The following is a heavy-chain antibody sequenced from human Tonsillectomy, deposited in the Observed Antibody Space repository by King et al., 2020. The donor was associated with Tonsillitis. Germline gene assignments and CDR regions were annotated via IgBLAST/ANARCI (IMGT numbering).Heavy chain of an antibody. J-gene: IGHJ1*01. CDR2: IVYDGRNK. Sequence: VQLVESGGGVVQPGRSLRLSCAASGFTVSNYDMHWVRQAPGKGLEWVAVIVYDGRNKNYADSVKGRFTISRDNPKNTLYLHMNSLRPEDTAVYYCARNPWGLATVGEDYLQDWGQGTLVTVFS. CDR3: ARNPWGLATVGEDYLQD. V-gene: IGHV3-33*03. CDR1: GFTVSNYD. D-gene: IGHD5-12*01.